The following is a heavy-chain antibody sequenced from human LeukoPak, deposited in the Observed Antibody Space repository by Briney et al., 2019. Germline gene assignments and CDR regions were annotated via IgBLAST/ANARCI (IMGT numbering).Heavy chain of an antibody. CDR2: IGSSGSTI. CDR1: GFTFSDYY. Sequence: GGSLRLSCAASGFTFSDYYMSWIRQAPGKGLEWVSYIGSSGSTIYYADSVKGRFTISRDNAKNTLYLQMNSLRAEDTAVYYCARSIVVVPAAIVGPHDYWGQGTLVTVSS. D-gene: IGHD2-2*01. CDR3: ARSIVVVPAAIVGPHDY. V-gene: IGHV3-11*04. J-gene: IGHJ4*02.